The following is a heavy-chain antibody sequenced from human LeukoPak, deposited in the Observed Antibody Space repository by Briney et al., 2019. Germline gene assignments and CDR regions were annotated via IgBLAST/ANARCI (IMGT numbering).Heavy chain of an antibody. CDR3: ARDRGRFGDWDTNWYFDL. J-gene: IGHJ2*01. CDR2: IYYSGST. V-gene: IGHV4-30-4*01. CDR1: GGSISSGDYY. Sequence: SQTLSLTCTVSGGSISSGDYYWSWIRQPPGKGLEWIGYIYYSGSTYYNPSLKSRVTISVDTSKNQFSLKLSSVTAADTAVYYCARDRGRFGDWDTNWYFDLWGRGTLVTASS. D-gene: IGHD3-10*01.